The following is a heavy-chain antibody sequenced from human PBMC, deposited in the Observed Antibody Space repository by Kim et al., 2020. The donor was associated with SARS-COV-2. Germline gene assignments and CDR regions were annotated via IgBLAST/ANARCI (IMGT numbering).Heavy chain of an antibody. CDR3: ASPRSSRGNTSSYMAV. CDR2: INHSGST. Sequence: SETLSLTCAVYGGSFSGYYWSWIRQPPGKGLEWIGEINHSGSTNYNPSLKSRVTISVDTSKNQFSLKLSSVTAAATAVYYCASPRSSRGNTSSYMAVWG. V-gene: IGHV4-34*01. J-gene: IGHJ6*03. D-gene: IGHD6-13*01. CDR1: GGSFSGYY.